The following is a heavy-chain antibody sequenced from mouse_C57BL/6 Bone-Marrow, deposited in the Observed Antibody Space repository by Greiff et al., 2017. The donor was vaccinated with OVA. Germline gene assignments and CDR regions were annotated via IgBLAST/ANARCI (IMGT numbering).Heavy chain of an antibody. Sequence: VHVKQSGPVLVKPGASVKMSCKASGYTFTDYYMNWVKQSHGKSLEWIGVINPYNGGTSYNQKFKGKATLTVDKSSSTAYMELNSLTSEDSAVYYCARLRGSHFDYWGQGTTLTVSS. CDR2: INPYNGGT. CDR3: ARLRGSHFDY. CDR1: GYTFTDYY. V-gene: IGHV1-19*01. D-gene: IGHD2-12*01. J-gene: IGHJ2*01.